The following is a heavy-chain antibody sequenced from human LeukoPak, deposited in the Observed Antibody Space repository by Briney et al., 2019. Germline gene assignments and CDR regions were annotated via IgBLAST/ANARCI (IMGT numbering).Heavy chain of an antibody. CDR2: IYTSGST. CDR1: GGSISSGSYY. CDR3: ARAGSIAARGGWFDP. D-gene: IGHD6-6*01. V-gene: IGHV4-61*02. Sequence: PSETLYLTCTVSGGSISSGSYYWSWIRQPAGKGLEWIGRIYTSGSTNYNPSLKSRVTISVDTSKNQFSLKLSSVTAADTAVYYCARAGSIAARGGWFDPWGQGTLVTVSS. J-gene: IGHJ5*02.